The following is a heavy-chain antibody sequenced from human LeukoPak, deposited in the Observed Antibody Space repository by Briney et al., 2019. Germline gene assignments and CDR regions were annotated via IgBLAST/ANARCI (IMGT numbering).Heavy chain of an antibody. D-gene: IGHD2-15*01. V-gene: IGHV5-51*01. CDR3: ARSGYCSGGSCYGLFDY. Sequence: GESLKISCQGSGYSFTSYWIGWVRQMPGKGLEWMGIIYPGDSDTRYSPSFQGQVTISADKSISTAYLQWSSLKASDTAMYYCARSGYCSGGSCYGLFDYWGQGTLVTVSS. CDR2: IYPGDSDT. CDR1: GYSFTSYW. J-gene: IGHJ4*02.